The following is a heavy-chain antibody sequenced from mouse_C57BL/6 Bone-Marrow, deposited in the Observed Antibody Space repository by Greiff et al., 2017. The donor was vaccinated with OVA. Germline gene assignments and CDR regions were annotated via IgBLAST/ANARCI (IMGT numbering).Heavy chain of an antibody. CDR1: GYTFTSYW. V-gene: IGHV1-50*01. CDR3: ARDGSSYERVTNAMDC. D-gene: IGHD1-1*01. Sequence: QVQLQQPGAELVKPGASVKLSCTASGYTFTSYWMQWVKQRPGQGLEWIGEIDPSDSYTNYNQNFKGKATLTVDPSSSTAYMQISSLTSEDSAVYYCARDGSSYERVTNAMDCWGQGASVTVSS. CDR2: IDPSDSYT. J-gene: IGHJ4*01.